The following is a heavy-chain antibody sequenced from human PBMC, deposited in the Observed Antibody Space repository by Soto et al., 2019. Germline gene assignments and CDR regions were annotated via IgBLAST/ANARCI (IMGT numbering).Heavy chain of an antibody. CDR1: GFTFSSYA. D-gene: IGHD2-2*01. J-gene: IGHJ4*02. V-gene: IGHV3-30-3*01. CDR2: ISYDGSNK. Sequence: GWSLRLSCAASGFTFSSYAMHWVRQAPGKGLEWVAVISYDGSNKYYADSVKGRFTISRDNSKNTLYLQMNSLRAEDTAVYYCAREALVPAAIGGWYFDYWGQGTMVT. CDR3: AREALVPAAIGGWYFDY.